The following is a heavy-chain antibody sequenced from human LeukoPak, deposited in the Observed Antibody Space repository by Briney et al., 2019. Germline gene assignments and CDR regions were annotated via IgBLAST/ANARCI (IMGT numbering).Heavy chain of an antibody. J-gene: IGHJ4*02. CDR2: IASDGST. CDR1: GFTLSSYW. Sequence: PGGSLRLSCAASGFTLSSYWTHWVRHAPGKWLGWVSRIASDGSTVYAASVKGRFTISRDNANDTVYLPINCLRVEDTAVYCCIGSGGWPGYWGQGTLVTVSS. CDR3: IGSGGWPGY. V-gene: IGHV3-74*01. D-gene: IGHD1-26*01.